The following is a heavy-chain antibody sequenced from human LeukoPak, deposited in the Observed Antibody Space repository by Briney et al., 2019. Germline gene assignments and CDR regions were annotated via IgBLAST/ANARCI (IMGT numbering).Heavy chain of an antibody. D-gene: IGHD3-3*01. CDR2: ISYDGSNK. CDR3: AKDFGYYDFWSGPLDY. Sequence: PGRSLRLSCAASGLTFSSYGMHWVRQAPGKGLEWVAVISYDGSNKYYADSVKGRFTISRDNSKNTLYLQMNSLRAEDTAVYYCAKDFGYYDFWSGPLDYWGQGTLVTVSS. V-gene: IGHV3-30*18. CDR1: GLTFSSYG. J-gene: IGHJ4*02.